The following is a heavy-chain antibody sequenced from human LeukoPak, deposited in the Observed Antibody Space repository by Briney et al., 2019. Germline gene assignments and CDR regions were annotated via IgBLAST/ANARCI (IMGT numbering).Heavy chain of an antibody. V-gene: IGHV3-21*01. CDR2: ISSSSSYI. D-gene: IGHD2-2*02. CDR3: ARLSGAIADY. J-gene: IGHJ4*02. Sequence: GGSLRLSCGASGFSVGRNYMSWVRQTSERGLEWVSSISSSSSYIYYADSVKGRFTISRDNAKNSLYLQMNSLRAEDTAVYYCARLSGAIADYWGQGTLVTVSS. CDR1: GFSVGRNY.